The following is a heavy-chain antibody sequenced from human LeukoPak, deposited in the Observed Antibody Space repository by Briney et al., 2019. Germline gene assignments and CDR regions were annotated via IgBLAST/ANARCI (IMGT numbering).Heavy chain of an antibody. Sequence: LRLSCAASGFTFSSYAMHWVRQPPGKGLEWIGSIYYTGSTYYNPSLKSRVTISVDTSKNRFYLKLSSVTAADTAVYYCARSGITSSYFYYYGLDVWGQGTTVTVSS. V-gene: IGHV4-39*01. CDR1: GFTFSSYAMH. CDR2: IYYTGST. D-gene: IGHD2-2*01. J-gene: IGHJ6*02. CDR3: ARSGITSSYFYYYGLDV.